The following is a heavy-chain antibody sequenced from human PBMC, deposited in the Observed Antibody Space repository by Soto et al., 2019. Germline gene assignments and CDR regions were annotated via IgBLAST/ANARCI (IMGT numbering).Heavy chain of an antibody. CDR1: GYTFTDYF. V-gene: IGHV1-2*02. J-gene: IGHJ4*02. D-gene: IGHD2-2*01. CDR2: INPNSGGT. Sequence: VEMVQSGAEVKKPGASVRVSCKASGYTFTDYFLHWVRQAPGQGLEWMGWINPNSGGTNYAQKFQGSVTMTRDTSITTVYLDLSRLRSDDTATYYCARDTKIPANAIHDGRWGQGTLVTVSS. CDR3: ARDTKIPANAIHDGR.